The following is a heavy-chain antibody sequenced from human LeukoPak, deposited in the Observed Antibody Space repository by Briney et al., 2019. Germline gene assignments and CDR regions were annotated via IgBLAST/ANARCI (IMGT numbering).Heavy chain of an antibody. CDR3: ARARLGYCSSTSCYLDAFDI. V-gene: IGHV3-11*01. Sequence: GGSLRLSCAASGFTFSDYYMSWIRQAPGKGLEWVSYISSSGSTIYYADSVKGRFTISRDNAKNPLYLQMNSLRAEDTAVYYCARARLGYCSSTSCYLDAFDIWGQGTMVTVSS. D-gene: IGHD2-2*01. J-gene: IGHJ3*02. CDR1: GFTFSDYY. CDR2: ISSSGSTI.